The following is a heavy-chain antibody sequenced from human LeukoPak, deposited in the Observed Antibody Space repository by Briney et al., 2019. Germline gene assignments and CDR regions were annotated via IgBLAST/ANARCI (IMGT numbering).Heavy chain of an antibody. D-gene: IGHD2-2*01. CDR1: GGSISSGGYY. CDR2: IYYSGST. J-gene: IGHJ5*02. CDR3: ARDNRGVVPAAISPTNWFDP. V-gene: IGHV4-31*03. Sequence: SETLSLTCTVSGGSISSGGYYWSWIRQHPGKGLEWIGYIYYSGSTYYNPSLKSRVTISVDTSKNQFSLKLSSVTAADTAVYYCARDNRGVVPAAISPTNWFDPWGQGTLVTVSS.